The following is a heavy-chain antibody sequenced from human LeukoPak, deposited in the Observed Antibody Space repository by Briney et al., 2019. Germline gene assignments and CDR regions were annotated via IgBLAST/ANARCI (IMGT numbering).Heavy chain of an antibody. CDR3: ARDLMGAIDMGAPDY. CDR1: GYTFTGYY. V-gene: IGHV1-2*02. Sequence: GASVKVSCKASGYTFTGYYMHWVRQAPGQGLEWMGWINPNSGGTNYAQKFQGRVTMTRDTSISTAYMELSRLRSDDTAVYYCARDLMGAIDMGAPDYWGQGTLVTVSS. J-gene: IGHJ4*02. D-gene: IGHD1-26*01. CDR2: INPNSGGT.